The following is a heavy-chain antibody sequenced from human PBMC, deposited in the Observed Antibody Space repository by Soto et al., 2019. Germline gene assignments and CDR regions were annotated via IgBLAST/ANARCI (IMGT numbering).Heavy chain of an antibody. Sequence: SQTLSLTCAISGDKVSSTSAGLGLIMQSPSRGLEWLGRTYYRSKWYTDYEVSVKSRITIDADTSKNQFSLQLNSVTPEDTAVYFCTRDQDTVYDYWGQGTLVTVSS. J-gene: IGHJ4*02. V-gene: IGHV6-1*01. D-gene: IGHD5-18*01. CDR1: GDKVSSTSAG. CDR3: TRDQDTVYDY. CDR2: TYYRSKWYT.